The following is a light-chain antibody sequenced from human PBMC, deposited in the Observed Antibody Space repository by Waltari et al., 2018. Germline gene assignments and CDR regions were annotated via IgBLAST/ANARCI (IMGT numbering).Light chain of an antibody. J-gene: IGLJ1*01. CDR3: AAWDDSLYA. CDR2: RNN. CDR1: SSHIGVTY. Sequence: QSVLTQPPSASGTPGPRVPLSCSGSSSHIGVTYVYWYQPLPGRAPKLLIYRNNQRPSGVPDRFSGSKSGTSASLAISGLRSEDEADYYCAAWDDSLYALGTGTKVSVL. V-gene: IGLV1-47*01.